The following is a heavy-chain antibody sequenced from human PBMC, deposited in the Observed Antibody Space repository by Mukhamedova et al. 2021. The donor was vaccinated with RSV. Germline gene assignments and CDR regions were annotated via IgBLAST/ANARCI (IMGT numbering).Heavy chain of an antibody. CDR2: ISNFGDNT. Sequence: VRQAPGKGPEWLSTISNFGDNTFYADSVKGRFTISRDNSKNTLSFQMNSLRADDSAIYYCAKLPYVVGYYFYSLGLGTLVPVSS. D-gene: IGHD1-26*01. CDR3: AKLPYVVGYYFYS. J-gene: IGHJ4*02. V-gene: IGHV3-23*01.